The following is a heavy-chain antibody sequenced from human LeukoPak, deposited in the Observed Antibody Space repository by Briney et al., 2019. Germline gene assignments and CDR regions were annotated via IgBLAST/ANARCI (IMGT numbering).Heavy chain of an antibody. CDR2: ISGSGGST. CDR1: GFTFSSYW. J-gene: IGHJ4*02. CDR3: AKDKRDVDTAMVTWLDY. D-gene: IGHD5-18*01. V-gene: IGHV3-23*01. Sequence: GGSLRLSCAASGFTFSSYWMSWVRQAPGKGLEWVSAISGSGGSTYYADSVKGRFTISRDNSKNTLYLQMNSLRAEDTAVYYCAKDKRDVDTAMVTWLDYWGQGTLVTVSS.